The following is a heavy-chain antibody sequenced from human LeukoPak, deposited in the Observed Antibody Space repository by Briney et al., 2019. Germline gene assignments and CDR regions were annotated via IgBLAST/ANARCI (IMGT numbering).Heavy chain of an antibody. CDR2: ISSTGNYI. CDR1: GFTFSSSG. V-gene: IGHV3-21*06. D-gene: IGHD3-22*01. J-gene: IGHJ4*02. CDR3: ARWPLYDSSGYNDY. Sequence: GGSLRLSCAASGFTFSSSGMNWVRQAPGKGLEWVSSISSTGNYIYYTESMKGRFTISRDNAKNSLFLQMNSLRAEDTAVYYCARWPLYDSSGYNDYWGQGTLVTVSS.